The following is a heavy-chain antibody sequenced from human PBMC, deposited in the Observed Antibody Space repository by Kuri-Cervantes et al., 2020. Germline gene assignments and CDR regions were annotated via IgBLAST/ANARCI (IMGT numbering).Heavy chain of an antibody. J-gene: IGHJ6*02. Sequence: GSLRLSCTVSGGSVSSGSYYWSWIRQPPGKGLEWIGYIYYSGSTNYNPSLKSRVTISVDTSKNQLSLKLSSVTAADTAVYYCARDQGSSTLWYYYGMDVWGQGTTVTVSS. CDR3: ARDQGSSTLWYYYGMDV. CDR2: IYYSGST. D-gene: IGHD6-6*01. CDR1: GGSVSSGSYY. V-gene: IGHV4-61*01.